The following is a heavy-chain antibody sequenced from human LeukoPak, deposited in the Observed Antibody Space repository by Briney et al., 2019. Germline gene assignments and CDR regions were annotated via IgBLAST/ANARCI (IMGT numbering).Heavy chain of an antibody. CDR3: ASARSTSCYDY. D-gene: IGHD2-2*01. J-gene: IGHJ4*02. Sequence: ASVKVSCKASGYTFTSYGISWVRQAPGQGLEWMGWINPNSGGTNYAQKFQGRVTMTRDTSISTAYMELSRLRSDDTAVYYCASARSTSCYDYWGQGTLVTVSS. CDR1: GYTFTSYG. CDR2: INPNSGGT. V-gene: IGHV1-2*02.